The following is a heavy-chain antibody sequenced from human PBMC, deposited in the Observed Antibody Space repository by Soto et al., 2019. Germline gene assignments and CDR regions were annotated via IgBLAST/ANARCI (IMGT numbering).Heavy chain of an antibody. CDR3: AREGRSGWLQHYYYYSSSMDV. Sequence: ASVKVSCKASGYTFTGYYMHGVRQAPGQGLEWMGWIDPNSGGTNYAQKFQGRVTMTRDTSISTAYMELSRLRSDDTAVYYCAREGRSGWLQHYYYYSSSMDVWGQRSTVPVSS. D-gene: IGHD6-19*01. V-gene: IGHV1-2*02. J-gene: IGHJ6*02. CDR2: IDPNSGGT. CDR1: GYTFTGYY.